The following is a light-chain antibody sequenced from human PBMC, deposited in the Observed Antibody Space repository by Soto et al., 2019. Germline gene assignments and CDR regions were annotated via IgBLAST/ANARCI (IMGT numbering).Light chain of an antibody. Sequence: QSVLTQPPSVSAAPGQKVTISCSGSRSNIGNNYVAWYQQFPGTVPKLLIYNNNGRPSGTPDRISGSKSGMSASLAITGLQAADEANYYCQSYDNSLSGSRVFGGGTKLTVL. J-gene: IGLJ3*02. V-gene: IGLV1-51*01. CDR2: NNN. CDR3: QSYDNSLSGSRV. CDR1: RSNIGNNY.